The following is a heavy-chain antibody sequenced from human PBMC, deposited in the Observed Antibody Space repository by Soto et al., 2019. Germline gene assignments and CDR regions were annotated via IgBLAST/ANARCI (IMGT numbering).Heavy chain of an antibody. CDR3: AKTQLFYGDSFYFDY. CDR2: ISGSGVST. Sequence: GGSLRLSCAASGFTFSNYAMSWVRQAPGKGLEWVSEISGSGVSTNYADSVKGRFTISRDNSKNTLYLQMNSLRVEDTAVFYCAKTQLFYGDSFYFDYWGQGTLVTVSS. CDR1: GFTFSNYA. V-gene: IGHV3-23*01. D-gene: IGHD4-17*01. J-gene: IGHJ4*02.